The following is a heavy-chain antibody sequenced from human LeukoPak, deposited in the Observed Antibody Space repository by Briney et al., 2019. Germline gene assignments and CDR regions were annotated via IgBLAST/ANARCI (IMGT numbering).Heavy chain of an antibody. Sequence: GGSLRLSCAASGFTFSSYAMSWVRQAPVKGLEWVSAISGSGGSTYYADSVKGRFTVSRDNSKNTLYLQMNSLRAEDTAVYYCSKDQLWFDYWGQGTLVTVSS. V-gene: IGHV3-23*01. J-gene: IGHJ4*02. D-gene: IGHD3-10*01. CDR2: ISGSGGST. CDR1: GFTFSSYA. CDR3: SKDQLWFDY.